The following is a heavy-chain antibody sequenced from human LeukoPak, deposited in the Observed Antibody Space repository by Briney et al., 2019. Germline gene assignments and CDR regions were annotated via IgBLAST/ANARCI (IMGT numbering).Heavy chain of an antibody. CDR2: IIPIFGAA. J-gene: IGHJ4*02. CDR3: AGHITMVRGVIY. D-gene: IGHD3-10*01. V-gene: IGHV1-69*05. Sequence: ASVKVSCKASGGTFSSYAISWVRQAPGQGLEWMGRIIPIFGAANSAQKFQGRVTITTDESPSTAYMELSSLRSEDTAVYYCAGHITMVRGVIYWGQGTLVTVSS. CDR1: GGTFSSYA.